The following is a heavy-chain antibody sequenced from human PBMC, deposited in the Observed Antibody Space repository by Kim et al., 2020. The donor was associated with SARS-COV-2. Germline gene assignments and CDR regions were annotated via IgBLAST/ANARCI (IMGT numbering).Heavy chain of an antibody. CDR3: ASEGVGATVSYFDY. D-gene: IGHD1-26*01. CDR1: GGSISSYY. J-gene: IGHJ4*02. V-gene: IGHV4-59*13. CDR2: IYYSGST. Sequence: SETLSLTCTVSGGSISSYYWSWIRQPPGKGLEWIGYIYYSGSTNYNPSLKSRVTISVDTSKNQFSLKLSSVTAADTAVYYCASEGVGATVSYFDYWGEGTLVTVSS.